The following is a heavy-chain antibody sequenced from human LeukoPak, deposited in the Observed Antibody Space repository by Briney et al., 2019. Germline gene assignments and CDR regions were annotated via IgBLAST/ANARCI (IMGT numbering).Heavy chain of an antibody. V-gene: IGHV4-59*02. Sequence: SETLCLTCTFSGGSVSSYYWTWIREPPGKGLEWSGYIYYSGSTNYNPSLKSRGTISVDTSKKQFSLKLSSVTAADTAVYYCARERPNWGFDYWGQGTLVTVSS. CDR2: IYYSGST. CDR1: GGSVSSYY. J-gene: IGHJ4*02. D-gene: IGHD7-27*01. CDR3: ARERPNWGFDY.